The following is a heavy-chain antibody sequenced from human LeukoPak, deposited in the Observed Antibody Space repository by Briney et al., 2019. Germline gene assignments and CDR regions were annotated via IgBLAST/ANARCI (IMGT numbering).Heavy chain of an antibody. Sequence: GASVKVSCKASGYTFTGYYMHWVRQAPGQGLEWMGWINPNRGGTNYAQKFQGRVTMTRDTSISTAYMELSRLRSDDTAVYYCARDLVVGYCSGGSCYSGLYYFDYWGQGTLVTVSS. V-gene: IGHV1-2*02. CDR1: GYTFTGYY. CDR2: INPNRGGT. CDR3: ARDLVVGYCSGGSCYSGLYYFDY. D-gene: IGHD2-15*01. J-gene: IGHJ4*02.